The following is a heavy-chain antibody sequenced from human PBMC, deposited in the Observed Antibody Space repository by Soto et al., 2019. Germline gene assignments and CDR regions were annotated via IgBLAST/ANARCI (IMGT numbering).Heavy chain of an antibody. J-gene: IGHJ6*02. D-gene: IGHD1-20*01. CDR3: ARGNWNYYYGFDV. Sequence: LRLSCAASEFTFDKYYMTWVRQAPGKGPEWVANIKPDGSEQYYVDSVKGRFTISRDNANNSLYLQMNSLRAEDTAVYFCARGNWNYYYGFDVWGQGTTVTVSS. V-gene: IGHV3-7*01. CDR2: IKPDGSEQ. CDR1: EFTFDKYY.